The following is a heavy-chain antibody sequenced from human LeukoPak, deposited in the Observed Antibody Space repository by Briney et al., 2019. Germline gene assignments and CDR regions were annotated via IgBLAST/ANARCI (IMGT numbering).Heavy chain of an antibody. Sequence: PGRSLRLSWAASGFFLSSYAMHWVRQAPGKGLEWVAVISYDGNNKYYTDSVRGRFTISRDNSKNTVYLQMNTLRGEDTAVYYCARDNGSGWSYFDYWGQGTLVTVSS. D-gene: IGHD6-19*01. CDR3: ARDNGSGWSYFDY. J-gene: IGHJ4*02. CDR1: GFFLSSYA. V-gene: IGHV3-30-3*01. CDR2: ISYDGNNK.